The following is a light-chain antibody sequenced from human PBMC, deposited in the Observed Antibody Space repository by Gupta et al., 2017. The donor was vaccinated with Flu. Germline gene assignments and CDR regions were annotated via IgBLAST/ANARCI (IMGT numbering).Light chain of an antibody. J-gene: IGLJ2*01. V-gene: IGLV2-18*02. CDR2: DVT. CDR3: TSPTPSNNLL. Sequence: QSALPQPPSVSGSPGQAVTISCTGTSRDIGLYHRVSWYQQAPGTAPKLLIYDVTERPSGVPDRFSGSKSGNTASLTISGLQTEDEADYYCTSPTPSNNLLFGGGTKLTVL. CDR1: SRDIGLYHR.